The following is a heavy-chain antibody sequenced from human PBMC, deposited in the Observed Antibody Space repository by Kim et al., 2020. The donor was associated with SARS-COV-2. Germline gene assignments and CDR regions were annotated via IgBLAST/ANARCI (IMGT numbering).Heavy chain of an antibody. CDR3: ARDRRQRSERRIAAAGTSYYYGMDV. CDR1: GGSISSYY. V-gene: IGHV4-59*13. CDR2: IYYSGST. Sequence: SETLSLTCTVSGGSISSYYWSWIRQPPGKGLEWIGYIYYSGSTNYNPSLKSRVTISVDTSKNQFSLKLSSVTAADTAVYYCARDRRQRSERRIAAAGTSYYYGMDVWGQGTTVTVSS. D-gene: IGHD6-13*01. J-gene: IGHJ6*02.